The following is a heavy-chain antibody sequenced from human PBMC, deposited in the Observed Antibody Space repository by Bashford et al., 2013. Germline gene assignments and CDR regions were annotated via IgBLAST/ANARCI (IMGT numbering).Heavy chain of an antibody. J-gene: IGHJ4*02. D-gene: IGHD3-22*01. CDR3: VTKDYYDSSVLDY. V-gene: IGHV1-69*06. CDR1: GGTFSSYA. CDR2: IIPIFGTA. Sequence: SVKVSCKASGGTFSSYAISWVRQAPGQGLEWMGGIIPIFGTANYAQKFQGRVTITADKSTSTAYMELSSLRSEDTAVYYCVTKDYYDSSVLDYWGQGTLVTVSS.